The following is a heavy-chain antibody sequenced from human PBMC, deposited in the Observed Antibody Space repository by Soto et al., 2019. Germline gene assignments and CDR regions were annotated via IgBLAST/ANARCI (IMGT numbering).Heavy chain of an antibody. D-gene: IGHD3-3*01. Sequence: EVQLLESGGGLVQPGESLRLSCAASGFTFSSYAMSWVRQAPGKGLEWVSAISGSGGSTYYADSVKGRFTISRDNSKNTLELQMNSLRAEDRAVYYCAKDRVKIFGAGWGAFDIWGQGTMVTVSS. CDR1: GFTFSSYA. CDR3: AKDRVKIFGAGWGAFDI. J-gene: IGHJ3*02. V-gene: IGHV3-23*01. CDR2: ISGSGGST.